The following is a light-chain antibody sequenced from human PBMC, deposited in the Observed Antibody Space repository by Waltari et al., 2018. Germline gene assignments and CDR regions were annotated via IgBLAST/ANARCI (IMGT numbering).Light chain of an antibody. V-gene: IGLV2-11*01. CDR2: DVT. CDR3: CSYGGSYTWV. CDR1: SNDIGFYNY. Sequence: QSALTQPRPVSGSPGQSVTISCPGTSNDIGFYNYVSWYQQHPGKAPKVLIYDVTKRPSGVPDRFSGSKSGNTASLTISGLQAEDEADYYCCSYGGSYTWVFGGGTWLTVL. J-gene: IGLJ3*02.